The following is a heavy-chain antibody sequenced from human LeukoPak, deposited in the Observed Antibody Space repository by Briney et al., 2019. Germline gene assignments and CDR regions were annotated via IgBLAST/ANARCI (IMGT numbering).Heavy chain of an antibody. CDR1: GFTFSTYS. Sequence: GSLRLSLAASGFTFSTYSMNWVPPAPGKGLEGVSSISSSGSYISYADSMKGRLTVSRDNAKNSLFLQMNSLRAEDTAVYYCAREYFDSSGFPYWGQGTLVTVSS. CDR3: AREYFDSSGFPY. J-gene: IGHJ4*02. V-gene: IGHV3-21*01. CDR2: ISSSGSYI. D-gene: IGHD3-22*01.